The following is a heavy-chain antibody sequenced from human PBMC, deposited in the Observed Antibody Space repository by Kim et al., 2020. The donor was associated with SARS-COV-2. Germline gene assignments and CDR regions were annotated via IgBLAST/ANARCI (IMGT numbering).Heavy chain of an antibody. CDR1: GLTFTSYA. J-gene: IGHJ4*02. CDR2: ISRSGGRT. D-gene: IGHD3-22*01. CDR3: ANADYYDSSAYYYSLDY. Sequence: GGSLRLSCAASGLTFTSYAMSWVRQAPGKGLEWVSGISRSGGRTYYADSVKGRFTISRDNSKNTLFLQMNFLRAEDTAVYYCANADYYDSSAYYYSLDYWGQGTLVTVSS. V-gene: IGHV3-23*01.